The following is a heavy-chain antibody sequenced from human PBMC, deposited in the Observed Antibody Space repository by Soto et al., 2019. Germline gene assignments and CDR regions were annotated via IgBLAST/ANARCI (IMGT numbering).Heavy chain of an antibody. CDR3: ARVYSKVVVVTATPSWYFDL. J-gene: IGHJ2*01. D-gene: IGHD2-21*02. V-gene: IGHV4-59*01. CDR1: CSLTGLYI. CDR2: IYYSGST. Sequence: ETMSLSYTFACSLTGLYIRGGLRPPPKGLLGWIGYIYYSGSTNYNPSLKSRVTISVDTSKNQFSLKLSSVTAADTAVYYCARVYSKVVVVTATPSWYFDLWGRGTLVTVSS.